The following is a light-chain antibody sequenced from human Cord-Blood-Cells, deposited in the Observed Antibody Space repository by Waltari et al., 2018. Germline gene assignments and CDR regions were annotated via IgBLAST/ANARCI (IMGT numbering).Light chain of an antibody. CDR3: FSYAGSYVV. CDR1: SSDVGGYNY. V-gene: IGLV2-11*01. Sequence: QSALTQPRSVSGSPGQSVTISCTGTSSDVGGYNYVSWYQQHPGKAPKLMIYDVIKRPSGFPDRFSGSKSGNTASLTISGLQAEDEADYYCFSYAGSYVVFGGGTKLTVL. CDR2: DVI. J-gene: IGLJ2*01.